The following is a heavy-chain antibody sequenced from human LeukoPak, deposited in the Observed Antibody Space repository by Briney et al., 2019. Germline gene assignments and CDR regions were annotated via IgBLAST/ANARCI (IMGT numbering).Heavy chain of an antibody. J-gene: IGHJ6*03. CDR1: GGTFSSYA. CDR3: ARGPINFDILSVYYYYFRVV. V-gene: IGHV1-69*05. D-gene: IGHD3-9*01. CDR2: IIPIFGTA. Sequence: SVKVSCKASGGTFSSYAISGVRQAPGQGLEWMGGIIPIFGTANNAQKLQGRVTITTYEPTSTAYAERGGLRSRDPPGYCCARGPINFDILSVYYYYFRVVGGKGTGVTVS.